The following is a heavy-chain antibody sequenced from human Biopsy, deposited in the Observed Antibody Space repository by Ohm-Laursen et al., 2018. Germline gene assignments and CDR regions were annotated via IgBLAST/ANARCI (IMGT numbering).Heavy chain of an antibody. CDR2: IHTSEST. CDR3: ARGTGKYYVYGAFDI. D-gene: IGHD3/OR15-3a*01. J-gene: IGHJ3*02. CDR1: GDSISNDY. Sequence: SGTLSLTCAVSGDSISNDYWSWIRQSAGQGLEWIGRIHTSESTNHNLSLKSRVTMSVDTSKNQFSLKLRSVTAADTAVYYCARGTGKYYVYGAFDIWGQGTMVTVSS. V-gene: IGHV4-4*07.